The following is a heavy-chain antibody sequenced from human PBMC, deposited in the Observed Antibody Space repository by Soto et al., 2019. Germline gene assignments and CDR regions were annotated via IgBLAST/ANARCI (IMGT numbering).Heavy chain of an antibody. V-gene: IGHV1-2*02. J-gene: IGHJ5*02. Sequence: GASVKVSCKASGYTFSDYYVHWVREAPGQGLEWMGWINPSSGGTIYTQRFQGRVTMTRDTSTSTVYMELSRLTSDDTAVYYCAREMGVIGAPGYTWFDPWGQGALVTVS. CDR3: AREMGVIGAPGYTWFDP. CDR1: GYTFSDYY. D-gene: IGHD1-26*01. CDR2: INPSSGGT.